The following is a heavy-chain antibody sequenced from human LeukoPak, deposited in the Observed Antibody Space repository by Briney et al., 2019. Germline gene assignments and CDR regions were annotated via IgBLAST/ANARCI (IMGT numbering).Heavy chain of an antibody. Sequence: SETLSLTCTVSGGSISSSSYYWSWIRQPPGKGLEWIGEINHGGSTNYNPSLKSRVTISVDTSKNQFSLKLSSVTAADTAVCYCARLPYSSGWGFYYYYYYMDVWGKGTTVTISS. CDR2: INHGGST. V-gene: IGHV4-39*07. D-gene: IGHD6-19*01. J-gene: IGHJ6*03. CDR3: ARLPYSSGWGFYYYYYYMDV. CDR1: GGSISSSSYY.